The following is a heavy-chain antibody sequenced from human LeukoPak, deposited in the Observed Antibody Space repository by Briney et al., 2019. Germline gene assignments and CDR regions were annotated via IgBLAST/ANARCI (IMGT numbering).Heavy chain of an antibody. CDR3: ARAAWDYYDILTGYYMNAFDI. D-gene: IGHD3-9*01. J-gene: IGHJ3*02. CDR1: GYTFTSYA. Sequence: ASVKVSCKASGYTFTSYAMNWVRQAPGQGLEWMGWINTNTGNPTYAQGFTGRFVFSLDTSVSTAYLQISSLKAEDTAVYYCARAAWDYYDILTGYYMNAFDIWGQGTMVTVSS. CDR2: INTNTGNP. V-gene: IGHV7-4-1*02.